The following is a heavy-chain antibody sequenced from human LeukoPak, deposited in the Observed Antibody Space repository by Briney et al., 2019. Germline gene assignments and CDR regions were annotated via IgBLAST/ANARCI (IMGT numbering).Heavy chain of an antibody. V-gene: IGHV4-34*01. CDR2: INHRGST. CDR1: GGSFSNLY. D-gene: IGHD6-13*01. Sequence: PSDTLSLTCAVYGGSFSNLYWSWLRQPPGKGLEWIGEINHRGSTTYNPPLESRVTISIDTSKNQFSLHLTSVTAADTAVYYCASLILIAAGSDFWGQGNLVTVSS. J-gene: IGHJ4*02. CDR3: ASLILIAAGSDF.